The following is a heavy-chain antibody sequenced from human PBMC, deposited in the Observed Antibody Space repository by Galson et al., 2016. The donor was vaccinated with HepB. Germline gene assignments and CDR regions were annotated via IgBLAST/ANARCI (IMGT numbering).Heavy chain of an antibody. V-gene: IGHV3-21*01. CDR3: APFIAVAAFHY. CDR1: GLTFSSYS. D-gene: IGHD6-19*01. CDR2: ISSSSSYI. Sequence: SLRLSCAASGLTFSSYSMNWVRQAPGKGLEWVSSISSSSSYIYYADSVKGRFTISRDNAKNSLFLQMNSLRAEDTAVYYCAPFIAVAAFHYLGQGTLVTVSS. J-gene: IGHJ4*02.